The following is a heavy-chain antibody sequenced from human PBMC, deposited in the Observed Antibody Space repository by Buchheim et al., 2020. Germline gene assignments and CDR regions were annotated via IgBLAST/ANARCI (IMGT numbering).Heavy chain of an antibody. CDR2: IVVGSGNT. V-gene: IGHV1-58*01. J-gene: IGHJ6*02. Sequence: QMQLVQSGPEVKKPGTSVKVSCKASGFTFTSSAVQWVRQARGQRLEWIGWIVVGSGNTNYAQKFQERVTITRDMSTSTAYMELSILGSEDTAVYYCAAGGLRVVRGGDYYYGMDVWGQGTT. CDR3: AAGGLRVVRGGDYYYGMDV. D-gene: IGHD3-10*01. CDR1: GFTFTSSA.